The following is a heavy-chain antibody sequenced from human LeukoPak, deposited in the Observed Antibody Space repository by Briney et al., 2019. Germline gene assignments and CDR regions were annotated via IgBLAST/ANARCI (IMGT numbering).Heavy chain of an antibody. CDR3: ARWLRQASYYFDY. D-gene: IGHD6-19*01. Sequence: SETLSLTCTVSGGSISSSSYYWGWIRQPPGKGLEWIGSIYYSGSTYYNPSLKSRVTISVDTSKSQFSLKLSSVTAADTAVYYCARWLRQASYYFDYWGQGTLVTVSS. CDR2: IYYSGST. V-gene: IGHV4-39*07. J-gene: IGHJ4*02. CDR1: GGSISSSSYY.